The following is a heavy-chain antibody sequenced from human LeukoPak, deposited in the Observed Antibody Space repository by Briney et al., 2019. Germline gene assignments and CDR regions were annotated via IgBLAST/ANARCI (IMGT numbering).Heavy chain of an antibody. CDR3: ARGAAEKYYFDY. D-gene: IGHD2-15*01. CDR2: IYYSGST. CDR1: GGSISSYY. Sequence: SETLSLTCTVSGGSISSYYWSWIRQPPGKGLEWIGYIYYSGSTNYNPSLKSRVAISVDTSKNQFSLKLSSVTAAATAVYYCARGAAEKYYFDYWGQGTLVTVSS. V-gene: IGHV4-59*01. J-gene: IGHJ4*02.